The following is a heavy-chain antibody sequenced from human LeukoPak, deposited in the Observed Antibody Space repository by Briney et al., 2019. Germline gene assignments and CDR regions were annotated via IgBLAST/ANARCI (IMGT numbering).Heavy chain of an antibody. D-gene: IGHD1-7*01. J-gene: IGHJ4*02. V-gene: IGHV4-34*01. CDR2: INHSGST. CDR1: GGSFSGYY. CDR3: ARKEGITGTTFLFDY. Sequence: SETLSLTCAVDGGSFSGYYWSWIRQPPGKGLEWIGEINHSGSTNYNPSLKSRVTISVDTSKNQFSLKLSSVTAADTAVYYCARKEGITGTTFLFDYWGQGTLVTVSS.